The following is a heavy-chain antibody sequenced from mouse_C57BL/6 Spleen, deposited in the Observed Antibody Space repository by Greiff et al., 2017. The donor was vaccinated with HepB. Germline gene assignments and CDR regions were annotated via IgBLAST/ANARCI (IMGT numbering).Heavy chain of an antibody. CDR2: IDPSDSYT. CDR3: ARSGLGNQAWFAY. CDR1: GYTFTSYW. V-gene: IGHV1-69*01. D-gene: IGHD4-1*01. Sequence: QVQLQQPGAELVMPGASVKLSCKASGYTFTSYWMHWVKQRPGQGLEWIGEIDPSDSYTNYNQKFKGKSTLTVDKSSSTAYMQLSSLTSEDSAVYDCARSGLGNQAWFAYWGQGTLVTVSA. J-gene: IGHJ3*01.